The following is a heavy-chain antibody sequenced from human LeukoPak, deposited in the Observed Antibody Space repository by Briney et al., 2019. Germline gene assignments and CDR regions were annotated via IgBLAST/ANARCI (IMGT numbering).Heavy chain of an antibody. D-gene: IGHD1-26*01. CDR1: GGSISTYY. Sequence: SETLSLTCVVSGGSISTYYWSWIRQPPGKGLEWIGYLYSSGSTNYNPSLKSRVSISEDTSKNQVSLNLNSVTAADTAVYYCAREGDGVVAALGYMDVWGKGTTVTVSS. J-gene: IGHJ6*03. CDR2: LYSSGST. V-gene: IGHV4-4*08. CDR3: AREGDGVVAALGYMDV.